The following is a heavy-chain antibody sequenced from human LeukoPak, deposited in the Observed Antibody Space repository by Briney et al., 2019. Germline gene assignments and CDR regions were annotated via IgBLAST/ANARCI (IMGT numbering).Heavy chain of an antibody. D-gene: IGHD3-22*01. CDR2: ISGSGGST. CDR1: GFTFSSYA. CDR3: AKSAHKYYYDSSGPFDY. V-gene: IGHV3-23*01. J-gene: IGHJ4*02. Sequence: PGGSLRLSCAASGFTFSSYAMSWVRQAPGKGLEWVSAISGSGGSTYYADSVKGRFTISRDNSKNTLYLQVNSLRAEDTAVYYCAKSAHKYYYDSSGPFDYWGQGTLVTVSS.